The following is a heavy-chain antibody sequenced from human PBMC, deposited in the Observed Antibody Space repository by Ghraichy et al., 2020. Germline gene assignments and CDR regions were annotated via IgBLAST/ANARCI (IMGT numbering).Heavy chain of an antibody. CDR1: GVSISSTNYY. D-gene: IGHD2-15*01. CDR2: IYYSGTT. Sequence: SDTLSLTCTVSGVSISSTNYYWGWLRQPPGKGLEWIATIYYSGTTYYNPSLKSRVTISIDTSKNQFSLKLSSVTAADTAVYYCGRPFCSGGSCDHFDFWGQGTLVTVSS. J-gene: IGHJ4*02. V-gene: IGHV4-39*01. CDR3: GRPFCSGGSCDHFDF.